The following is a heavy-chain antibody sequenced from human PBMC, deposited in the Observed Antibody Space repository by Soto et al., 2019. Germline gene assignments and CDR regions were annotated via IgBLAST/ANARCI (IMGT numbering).Heavy chain of an antibody. V-gene: IGHV5-51*01. CDR2: IYPGDSDT. CDR3: ARLGNSSGWGNWFDP. CDR1: GYSFTSYW. J-gene: IGHJ5*02. Sequence: PGESLKISCKGSGYSFTSYWIGWVRQMPGKGLEWMGIIYPGDSDTRYSPSFQGQVTISADKSISTAYLQWSSLKASDTAMYYCARLGNSSGWGNWFDPWGQGTLVTVSS. D-gene: IGHD6-19*01.